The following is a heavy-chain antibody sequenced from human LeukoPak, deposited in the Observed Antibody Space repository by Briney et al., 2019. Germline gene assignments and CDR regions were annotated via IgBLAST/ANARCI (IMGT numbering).Heavy chain of an antibody. J-gene: IGHJ6*03. CDR2: INPSGDST. D-gene: IGHD6-6*01. V-gene: IGHV1-46*01. CDR1: GYTFTSYY. CDR3: ARALTYSTSSHEVHYYMDV. Sequence: GASVKVSCKASGYTFTSYYMHWVRQAPGQGPEWMAMMAIINPSGDSTTYAQKFQGRVTMTRDTSTTTVYMELSSLRSEDTAVYYCARALTYSTSSHEVHYYMDVWGKGTTVTVSS.